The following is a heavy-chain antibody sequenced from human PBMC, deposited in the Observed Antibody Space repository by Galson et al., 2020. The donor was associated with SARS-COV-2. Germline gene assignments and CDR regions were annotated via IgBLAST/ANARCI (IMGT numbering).Heavy chain of an antibody. CDR1: GYTHTELS. J-gene: IGHJ6*02. D-gene: IGHD3-22*01. CDR2: FDPEDGET. Sequence: ASVKVSCKVSGYTHTELSMHWVRQAPGKGLEWMGGFDPEDGETIYAQKFQGRVTMTEDTSTDTAYMELSSLRSEDTAVYYCATGAANYYDSSGYSRYYYYYYGMDVWGQGTTVTVSS. CDR3: ATGAANYYDSSGYSRYYYYYYGMDV. V-gene: IGHV1-24*01.